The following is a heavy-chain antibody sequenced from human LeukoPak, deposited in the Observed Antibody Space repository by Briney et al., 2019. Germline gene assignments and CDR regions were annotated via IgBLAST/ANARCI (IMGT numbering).Heavy chain of an antibody. CDR1: GFTFSSYS. CDR2: ISSSSSYI. CDR3: AREQYSGSYPNWFDP. D-gene: IGHD1-26*01. Sequence: PGGSLRLSCAASGFTFSSYSMNWVRQAPGKGLEWVSSISSSSSYIYYADSVKGRFTISRDNAKNSLYLQMNSLRAEDTAVYYCAREQYSGSYPNWFDPWGQGTLVTVSS. V-gene: IGHV3-21*01. J-gene: IGHJ5*02.